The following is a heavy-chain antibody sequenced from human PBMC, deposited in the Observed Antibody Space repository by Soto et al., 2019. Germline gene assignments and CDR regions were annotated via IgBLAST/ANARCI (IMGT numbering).Heavy chain of an antibody. CDR3: ALRSMAVVPEY. CDR1: GGYISSHY. Sequence: SETLSLTCTVSGGYISSHYLMWMRQPPGKRVEYIGYIHNSANTNYNPSLKSRVAVSVDTSKNQCSLTLSSMTAADTAVYYCALRSMAVVPEYWGQGTLVTVSS. D-gene: IGHD3-22*01. V-gene: IGHV4-59*11. J-gene: IGHJ4*02. CDR2: IHNSANT.